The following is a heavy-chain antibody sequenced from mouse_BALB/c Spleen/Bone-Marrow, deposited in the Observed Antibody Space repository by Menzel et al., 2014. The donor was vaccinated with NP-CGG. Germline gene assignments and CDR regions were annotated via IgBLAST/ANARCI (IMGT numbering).Heavy chain of an antibody. CDR1: GYSITSDYA. J-gene: IGHJ4*01. D-gene: IGHD2-14*01. V-gene: IGHV3-2*02. CDR2: ISYSGST. CDR3: ARGGYDDAVDY. Sequence: VQLQQSGPGLVKPSPSLSLTCTVTGYSITSDYAWNWIRQFPGNKLEWMGYISYSGSTSYNPSLKSRISITRDTSKNQFFLQLNSVTTEDTATYYCARGGYDDAVDYWGQGTSVTVSS.